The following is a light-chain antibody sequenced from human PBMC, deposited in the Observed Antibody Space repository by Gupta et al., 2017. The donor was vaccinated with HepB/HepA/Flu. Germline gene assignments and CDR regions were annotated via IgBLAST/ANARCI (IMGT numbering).Light chain of an antibody. J-gene: IGKJ2*02. V-gene: IGKV2-28*01. Sequence: EMVMTQSPLSLPVTPGESASISCRSSQSLVKSNGYNYLDWYLQKPGQSPPRLIYLGSNRASGVPATFSGSGSGADFTLKISRAEADDVGVYYCRQALQSPRTFGQGTKLEIK. CDR2: LGS. CDR1: QSLVKSNGYNY. CDR3: RQALQSPRT.